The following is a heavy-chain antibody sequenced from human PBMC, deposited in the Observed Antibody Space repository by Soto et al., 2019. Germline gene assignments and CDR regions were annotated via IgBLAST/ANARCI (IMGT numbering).Heavy chain of an antibody. CDR2: IYSSGGT. CDR1: CGAISGYY. V-gene: IGHV4-4*07. D-gene: IGHD3-3*01. Sequence: SETLSLTCTVSCGAISGYYWTWIRQPAGKGLEWIGRIYSSGGTKYTPSLKSRVDMSLDMSKNQFSLRLNSVTAADTAVYYCARGQRFSDSFDPWGQGTLVTVSS. J-gene: IGHJ5*02. CDR3: ARGQRFSDSFDP.